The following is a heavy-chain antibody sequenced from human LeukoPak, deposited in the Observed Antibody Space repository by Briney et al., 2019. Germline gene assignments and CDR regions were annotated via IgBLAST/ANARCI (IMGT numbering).Heavy chain of an antibody. CDR1: GGSINSYY. J-gene: IGHJ4*02. D-gene: IGHD5-18*01. CDR2: IHYTGST. V-gene: IGHV4-59*01. Sequence: SETLSLTCTVSGGSINSYYWSWIRQPPGKGLECIGYIHYTGSTNYNPSLKSRVTISVDTSKNQFSLTLSSVTAADTAVYYCARGQKYRNGYTVTELGSGYFDYWGQGTLVTVSS. CDR3: ARGQKYRNGYTVTELGSGYFDY.